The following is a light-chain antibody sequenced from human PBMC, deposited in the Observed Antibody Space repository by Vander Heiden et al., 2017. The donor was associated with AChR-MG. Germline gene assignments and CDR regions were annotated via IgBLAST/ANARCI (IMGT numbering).Light chain of an antibody. CDR3: GSYTSSYPWV. J-gene: IGLJ3*02. V-gene: IGLV2-14*01. Sequence: SVLTQPPAVSAPPGQATIISCSGTSTDVGGYNYVSWYQQHPGKAPKLMIYDVSKRPSGVSDRFSGSKSGNTASLTISGLQAEDEADYYCGSYTSSYPWVFGGGTKLTVL. CDR1: STDVGGYNY. CDR2: DVS.